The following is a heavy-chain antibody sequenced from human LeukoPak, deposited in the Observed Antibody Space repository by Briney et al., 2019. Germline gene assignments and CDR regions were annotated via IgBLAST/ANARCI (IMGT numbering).Heavy chain of an antibody. D-gene: IGHD6-13*01. J-gene: IGHJ6*02. CDR2: ISAYNGNT. Sequence: GASVKVSCKASGYTFTSHGISWVRQAPGQGLEWMGWISAYNGNTNYAQKLQGRVTMTTDTSTSTAYMELRSLRSDDTAVYYCARDYSSSWSDYYYYYYGMDVWGQGTTVTVSS. CDR1: GYTFTSHG. CDR3: ARDYSSSWSDYYYYYYGMDV. V-gene: IGHV1-18*01.